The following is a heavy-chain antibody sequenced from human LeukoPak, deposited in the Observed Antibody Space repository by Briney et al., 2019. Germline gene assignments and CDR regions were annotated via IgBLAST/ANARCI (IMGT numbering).Heavy chain of an antibody. J-gene: IGHJ4*02. V-gene: IGHV3-23*01. CDR1: GFSFSSDG. D-gene: IGHD3-10*01. Sequence: PGGSLRLSCAASGFSFSSDGMSWVRQAPGKGLEWVSGIIGGAGSTYYADSVKGRFTISRDNSKNSLYLQMNSLRAEDTAVYYCAREKNQYYYGSGIDYWGQGTLVTVSS. CDR3: AREKNQYYYGSGIDY. CDR2: IIGGAGST.